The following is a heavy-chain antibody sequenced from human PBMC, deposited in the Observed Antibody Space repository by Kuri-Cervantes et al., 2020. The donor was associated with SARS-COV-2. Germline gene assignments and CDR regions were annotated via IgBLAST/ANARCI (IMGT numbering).Heavy chain of an antibody. V-gene: IGHV3-30*03. Sequence: GESLKIPCLASGFTFSSYAMGRVRQAPGKGMEWVGVISYDGSNKYYPDAVKYRFTICRDNSKNTLYLQMDSLRAEDTAVYYCARDRGSGYGMDVWGQGTTVTVSS. D-gene: IGHD6-19*01. CDR1: GFTFSSYA. CDR3: ARDRGSGYGMDV. CDR2: ISYDGSNK. J-gene: IGHJ6*02.